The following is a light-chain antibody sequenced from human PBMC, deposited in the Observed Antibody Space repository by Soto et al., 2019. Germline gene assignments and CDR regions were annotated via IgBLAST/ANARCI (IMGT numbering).Light chain of an antibody. CDR1: QDISNL. V-gene: IGKV1-33*01. Sequence: DIQITHAPSSRLASLGDKSTIASQASQDISNLLNWYQQKPGKAPRLLIYDASNLETGVPSRFSGSGSGTDFTFTISSLQPEDIATYYCQQYEDIPITFGQGTRLEI. CDR3: QQYEDIPIT. J-gene: IGKJ5*01. CDR2: DAS.